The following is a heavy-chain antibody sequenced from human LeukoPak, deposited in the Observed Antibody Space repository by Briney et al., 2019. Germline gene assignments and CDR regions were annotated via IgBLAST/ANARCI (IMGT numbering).Heavy chain of an antibody. CDR3: AREERYGSSYDY. J-gene: IGHJ4*02. D-gene: IGHD3-10*01. CDR2: IIPIFGTA. V-gene: IGHV1-69*13. CDR1: GGTFSSYV. Sequence: ASVKVSCKASGGTFSSYVISWVRQAPGQGLEWMGGIIPIFGTANYAQKFQGRVTITADESTSTAYMELSSLRSEDTAVCYCAREERYGSSYDYWGQGTLVTVSS.